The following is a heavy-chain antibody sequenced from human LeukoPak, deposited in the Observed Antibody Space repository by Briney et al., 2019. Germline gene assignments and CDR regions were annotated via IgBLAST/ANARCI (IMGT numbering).Heavy chain of an antibody. CDR2: IYHSGST. D-gene: IGHD3-10*01. Sequence: SETLSLTCAVSGGSISSSNWWSWVRQPPRKGLEWIGYIYHSGSTYYNPSLKSRVTISVDRSKNQFSLKLYSVTAADTAMYYCASRFAGSGSFVYWGQGTLVTVSS. V-gene: IGHV4-4*02. CDR1: GGSISSSNW. CDR3: ASRFAGSGSFVY. J-gene: IGHJ4*02.